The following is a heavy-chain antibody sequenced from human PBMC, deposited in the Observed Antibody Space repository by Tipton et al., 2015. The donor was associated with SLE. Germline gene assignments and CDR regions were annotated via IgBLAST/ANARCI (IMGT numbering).Heavy chain of an antibody. CDR3: ARDRGYSSSSGDYFDF. V-gene: IGHV4-59*12. Sequence: TLSPTCSVSGGSISSYHWNWIRQPPGKGLEWIGDIYYNGNTNYNPSLKSRVTMSLDTSKNQFSLKLTSVTAADTAVYYCARDRGYSSSSGDYFDFWGQGTLVTVSS. D-gene: IGHD6-6*01. J-gene: IGHJ4*02. CDR2: IYYNGNT. CDR1: GGSISSYH.